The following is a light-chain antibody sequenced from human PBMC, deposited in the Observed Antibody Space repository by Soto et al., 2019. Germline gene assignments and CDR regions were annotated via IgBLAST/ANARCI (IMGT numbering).Light chain of an antibody. V-gene: IGLV2-14*01. CDR1: SSDIGSYNY. CDR3: SSYRGSDTSYV. Sequence: QSALTQPASVSGSPGQSITISCTGTSSDIGSYNYVAWYQQFPGKTPKLIIYEVRNRPSGVSFRFSGSKSGNTASLTISGLQADDEADYYYSSYRGSDTSYVFGTGTKVTVL. J-gene: IGLJ1*01. CDR2: EVR.